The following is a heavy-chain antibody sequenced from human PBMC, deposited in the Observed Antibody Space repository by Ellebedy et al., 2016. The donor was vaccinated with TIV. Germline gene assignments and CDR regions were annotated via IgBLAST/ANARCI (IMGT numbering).Heavy chain of an antibody. CDR3: TKDSGWEHEY. J-gene: IGHJ4*02. D-gene: IGHD3-10*01. CDR1: GFAFSANG. CDR2: IDGSENT. Sequence: GESLKISCAASGFAFSANGMSWVRQAPGKGLEWVSGIDGSENTDYGDSVKGRFTISRDISKNKLYLQMNSLRAEDTALYYCTKDSGWEHEYWGQGTLVTISS. V-gene: IGHV3-23*01.